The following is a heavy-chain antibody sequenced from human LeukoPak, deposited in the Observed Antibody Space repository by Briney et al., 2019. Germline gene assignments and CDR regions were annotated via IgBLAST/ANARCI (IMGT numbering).Heavy chain of an antibody. Sequence: SETLSLTCTVSGGSISSYYWSWIRQPAGKGLEWIGRIYTSVSTNYNPSLKSRVTMSVDTSKNQFSLKLSSVTAADTAVYYCASDTLSEIYDLGAFDIWGQGTMVTVSS. CDR1: GGSISSYY. CDR2: IYTSVST. CDR3: ASDTLSEIYDLGAFDI. D-gene: IGHD3-22*01. J-gene: IGHJ3*02. V-gene: IGHV4-4*07.